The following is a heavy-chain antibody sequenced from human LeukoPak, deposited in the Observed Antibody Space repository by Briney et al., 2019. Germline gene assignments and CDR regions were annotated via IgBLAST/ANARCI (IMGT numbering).Heavy chain of an antibody. CDR1: GFTFSSYS. D-gene: IGHD3-10*01. V-gene: IGHV3-21*01. J-gene: IGHJ3*02. CDR3: AREFNGMVRVENAFDI. Sequence: GGSLRLSCAASGFTFSSYSMNWVRQAPGKGLEWVSSISSISSYIYYADSVKRRFTISRDNAKNSLYLQMSSLRAEDTAVYYCAREFNGMVRVENAFDIWGQGTMVTVSS. CDR2: ISSISSYI.